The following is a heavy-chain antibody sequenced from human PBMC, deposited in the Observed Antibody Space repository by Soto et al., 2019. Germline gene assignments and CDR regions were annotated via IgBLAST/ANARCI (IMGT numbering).Heavy chain of an antibody. CDR1: EDSITSYW. D-gene: IGHD2-21*01. CDR3: AICGGAPRYYYYGMDV. Sequence: GESQKNRCKGAEDSITSYWISWMRQMPGKGLEWMGRIDPSDSYTNYSPSFQGHVTISADKSISTAYLQWSSLKASDTAMYYCAICGGAPRYYYYGMDVWGQGTTVTVSS. V-gene: IGHV5-10-1*01. J-gene: IGHJ6*02. CDR2: IDPSDSYT.